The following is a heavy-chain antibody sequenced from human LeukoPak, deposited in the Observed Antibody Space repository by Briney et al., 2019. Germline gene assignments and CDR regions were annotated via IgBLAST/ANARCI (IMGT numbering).Heavy chain of an antibody. CDR3: ARGEYDILTGLSFDY. CDR2: IYYSGST. J-gene: IGHJ4*02. D-gene: IGHD3-9*01. Sequence: PSETLSLTCTVSGGSISSYYWSWIRQPPGKGLEWIGYIYYSGSTNYNPSLKSRVTISVDTSKNQFSLKLSSVTAADTAVYYCARGEYDILTGLSFDYWGQGTLVTVSS. V-gene: IGHV4-59*01. CDR1: GGSISSYY.